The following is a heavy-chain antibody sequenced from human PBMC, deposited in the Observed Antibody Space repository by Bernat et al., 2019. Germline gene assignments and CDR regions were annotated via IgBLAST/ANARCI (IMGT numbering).Heavy chain of an antibody. J-gene: IGHJ4*02. CDR3: AKEGSTSWPYFHY. Sequence: QVQLVESGGGVVQPGRSLRLSCAASGFAFSSSGMHWVRQAPGKGLEWMAVLSFDGYNKYYADSVKGRFSISRDNSMNTLYLEMNNLRIEDTAVYFCAKEGSTSWPYFHYWGQGTLVTVSS. D-gene: IGHD2-2*01. V-gene: IGHV3-30*18. CDR1: GFAFSSSG. CDR2: LSFDGYNK.